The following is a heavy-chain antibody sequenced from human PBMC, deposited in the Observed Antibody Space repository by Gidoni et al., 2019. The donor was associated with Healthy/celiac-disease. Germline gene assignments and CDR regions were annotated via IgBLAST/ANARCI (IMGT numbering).Heavy chain of an antibody. CDR2: RSYDGSNK. CDR3: ARKYSSSWYSYYYGMDV. V-gene: IGHV3-30-3*01. J-gene: IGHJ6*02. Sequence: QVQLVESGGGVVQPGRSLRLSCAASGFTFSSYAMHWVRQATGKGLEWVAVRSYDGSNKYYADSVKGRFTISRDNSKNTLYLQMNSRRAEDTAVYYCARKYSSSWYSYYYGMDVWGQGTTVTVSS. D-gene: IGHD6-13*01. CDR1: GFTFSSYA.